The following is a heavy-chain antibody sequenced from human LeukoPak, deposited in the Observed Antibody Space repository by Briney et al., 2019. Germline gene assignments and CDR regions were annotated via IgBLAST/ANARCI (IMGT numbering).Heavy chain of an antibody. Sequence: GESLKISCKGSGYSFANYWIGWVRQLPGKGLQWMGIIYPGDSDTRYSPSFQGQVTISADKSLSTAYLQWSSLKASDTAMYYCTRSVGSYYEAFDIWGQGTMVTVSS. V-gene: IGHV5-51*01. CDR1: GYSFANYW. CDR3: TRSVGSYYEAFDI. J-gene: IGHJ3*02. D-gene: IGHD3-10*01. CDR2: IYPGDSDT.